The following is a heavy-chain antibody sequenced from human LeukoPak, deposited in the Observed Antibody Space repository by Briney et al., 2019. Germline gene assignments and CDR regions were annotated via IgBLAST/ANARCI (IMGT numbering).Heavy chain of an antibody. V-gene: IGHV3-30-3*01. D-gene: IGHD6-19*01. CDR1: GFTVSSHA. J-gene: IGHJ4*02. CDR2: ISYDGSNK. CDR3: ARGISGQAPDDF. Sequence: GGSLRLSCTSSGFTVSSHAMHWVRQAPGKGLEWVAIISYDGSNKYYADSVKGRFTISRDNSKNTLYLQMNSLRAEDTAVYYCARGISGQAPDDFWGQGTLVTVSS.